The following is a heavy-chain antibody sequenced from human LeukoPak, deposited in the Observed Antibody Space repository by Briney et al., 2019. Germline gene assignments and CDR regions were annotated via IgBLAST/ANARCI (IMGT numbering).Heavy chain of an antibody. Sequence: SVKVSCKASGGAFSSYAISWVRQAPGQGLEWMGGIIPIFGTANYAQKFQGRVTITADKSTSTAYMELSSLRSEDTAVYYCARSGRFLEWFPYYYYYYYMDVWGKGTTVTVSS. CDR1: GGAFSSYA. D-gene: IGHD3-3*01. V-gene: IGHV1-69*06. CDR2: IIPIFGTA. CDR3: ARSGRFLEWFPYYYYYYYMDV. J-gene: IGHJ6*03.